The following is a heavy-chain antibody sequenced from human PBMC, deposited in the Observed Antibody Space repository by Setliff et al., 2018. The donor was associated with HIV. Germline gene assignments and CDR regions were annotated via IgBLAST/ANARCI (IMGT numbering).Heavy chain of an antibody. CDR1: GASISSVGYY. J-gene: IGHJ4*02. D-gene: IGHD3-3*01. CDR2: IYYSGST. V-gene: IGHV4-31*03. Sequence: PSETLSLTCTVSGASISSVGYYWSWIRQHPGKGLEWIGYIYYSGSTYYNPSLKSRVTMSVATSKNKFSLKLSSLTAADTAVYYCARGGLGVVTSFDSWGPGTLVTVSS. CDR3: ARGGLGVVTSFDS.